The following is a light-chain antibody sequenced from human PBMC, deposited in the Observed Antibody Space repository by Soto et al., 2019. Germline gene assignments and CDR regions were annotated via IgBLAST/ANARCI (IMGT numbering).Light chain of an antibody. CDR1: SSNIGSNS. J-gene: IGLJ1*01. CDR2: SSD. V-gene: IGLV1-44*01. Sequence: QSVLTQPPSASGTPGQRVTISCSGRSSNIGSNSVNWYQQLPGTAPKLLIYSSDQRPSGVPDRFSGSKSGTSASLAISGLQSEDEADYYCAAWDNSLNAYAFGTGTKLTVL. CDR3: AAWDNSLNAYA.